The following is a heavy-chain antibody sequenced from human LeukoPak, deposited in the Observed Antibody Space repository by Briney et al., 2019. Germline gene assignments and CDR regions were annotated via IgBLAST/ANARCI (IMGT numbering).Heavy chain of an antibody. CDR1: GYSFTSYW. J-gene: IGHJ1*01. CDR3: ARPLRPPGYSSGWYSQH. CDR2: IYPGDSDT. D-gene: IGHD6-19*01. V-gene: IGHV5-51*01. Sequence: GESLKISCKGSGYSFTSYWIGWVRQMPGKGLEWMGIIYPGDSDTRYSPSFQGQVTISADKSISTAYLQWSSLKASDTAMYYCARPLRPPGYSSGWYSQHWGQGTLVTVSS.